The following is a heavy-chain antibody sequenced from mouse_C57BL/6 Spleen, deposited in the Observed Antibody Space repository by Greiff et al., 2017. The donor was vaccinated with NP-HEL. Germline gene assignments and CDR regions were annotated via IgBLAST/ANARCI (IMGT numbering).Heavy chain of an antibody. J-gene: IGHJ2*01. Sequence: EVQLQQSGAELVKPAASLKLSCTASGYNIKDIYIHWVKQRPEKGLERIRRTDPANGNTKYDPKFQGKATITADTSSNTAYRQLSSLTSEDTAVYYRRISTINAWGQGTTLTVSS. CDR3: RISTINA. D-gene: IGHD5-2*01. CDR1: GYNIKDIY. CDR2: TDPANGNT. V-gene: IGHV14-3*02.